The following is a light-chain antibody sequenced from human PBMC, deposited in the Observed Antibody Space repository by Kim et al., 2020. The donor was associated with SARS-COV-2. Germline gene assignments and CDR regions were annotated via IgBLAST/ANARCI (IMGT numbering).Light chain of an antibody. Sequence: GQTVTLSVSGSSSSIGSDTVPWYRQLPGTAPKLVIYSNKRRSSGVSDRFSGSKSGNSASLAISGLQSDDEADYYWATTDDSLNGVVFGGGTQLTVL. CDR2: SNK. CDR3: ATTDDSLNGVV. CDR1: SSSIGSDT. J-gene: IGLJ3*02. V-gene: IGLV1-44*01.